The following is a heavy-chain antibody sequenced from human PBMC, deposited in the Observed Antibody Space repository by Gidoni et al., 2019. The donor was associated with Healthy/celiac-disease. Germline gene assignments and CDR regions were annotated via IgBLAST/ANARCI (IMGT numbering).Heavy chain of an antibody. CDR1: GGTFSSDA. CDR2: IIPIFGTA. J-gene: IGHJ4*02. CDR3: ARVIEGVYYFDY. V-gene: IGHV1-69*01. Sequence: QVQLVQSGAEVKKPGSSVKVSCQASGGTFSSDAISWVRQAPGPGLEWMGGIIPIFGTANYAQKFQGRVTITADESTSTAYIELSSLRYEDTAVYYCARVIEGVYYFDYWGQGTLVTVSS.